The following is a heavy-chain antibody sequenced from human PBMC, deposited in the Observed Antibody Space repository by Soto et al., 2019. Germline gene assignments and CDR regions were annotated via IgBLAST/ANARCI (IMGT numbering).Heavy chain of an antibody. J-gene: IGHJ6*02. CDR2: ISPYTGNT. D-gene: IGHD3-16*01. CDR1: GYIFVNYC. Sequence: ASGKVSCKASGYIFVNYCIAWVRHAPGQGLEWMGWISPYTGNTHSATKVQGRLTMTTDTSTSTAYMDLGSLTSDDTAVYYCVMVDNYVTPTPQDVWGQGTTVTV. CDR3: VMVDNYVTPTPQDV. V-gene: IGHV1-18*01.